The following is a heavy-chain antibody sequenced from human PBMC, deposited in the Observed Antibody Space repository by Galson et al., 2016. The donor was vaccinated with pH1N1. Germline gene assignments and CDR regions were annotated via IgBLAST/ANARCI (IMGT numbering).Heavy chain of an antibody. CDR3: ARESGYCSTSGCHYGLDY. Sequence: SLRLSCAASGVDFNYYYMSWVRQAPGKGLEWVSYISSGGNTKYYADSVKGRFTISRDNTKNSLILQMNRLTSDDTGVYYCARESGYCSTSGCHYGLDYWGQGALATVSS. V-gene: IGHV3-11*01. J-gene: IGHJ4*02. CDR1: GVDFNYYY. D-gene: IGHD2-2*03. CDR2: ISSGGNTK.